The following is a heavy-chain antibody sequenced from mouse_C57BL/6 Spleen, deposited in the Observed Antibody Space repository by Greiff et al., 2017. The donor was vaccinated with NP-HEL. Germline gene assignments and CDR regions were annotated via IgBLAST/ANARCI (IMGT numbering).Heavy chain of an antibody. CDR2: ITYDGSN. V-gene: IGHV3-6*01. CDR1: GYSFTSGYF. J-gene: IGHJ3*01. D-gene: IGHD3-2*02. CDR3: ALDSSGYGVAY. Sequence: VQLKESGPGLVKPSPSLSLSCSATGYSFTSGYFWYWIRQFPGNQLEWLGHITYDGSNNYNPSFKNPTSITRDTSKNQFFLKLNSVTAEDTATYYWALDSSGYGVAYWGQGTLVTVSA.